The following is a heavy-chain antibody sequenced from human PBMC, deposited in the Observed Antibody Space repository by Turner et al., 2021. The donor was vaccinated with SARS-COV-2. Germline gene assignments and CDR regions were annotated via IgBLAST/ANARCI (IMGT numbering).Heavy chain of an antibody. CDR3: ARHQWLRGAFDI. CDR2: IYYSRRT. Sequence: QVQLQESGPGLVKPLETLSLLCTVSGGSIRSYFWSWIRQPPGKGLEWIGYIYYSRRTNYNPSLKSRVTISVDTYKNQFALKLSSVTAADTAVYFCARHQWLRGAFDIWGQGTMVTISS. CDR1: GGSIRSYF. J-gene: IGHJ3*02. V-gene: IGHV4-59*08. D-gene: IGHD5-12*01.